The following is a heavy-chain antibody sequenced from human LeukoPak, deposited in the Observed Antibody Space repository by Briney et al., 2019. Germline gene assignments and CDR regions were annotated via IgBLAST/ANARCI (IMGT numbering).Heavy chain of an antibody. CDR1: GFTFSDYY. D-gene: IGHD3-10*01. CDR2: ISSSGSTI. J-gene: IGHJ4*02. Sequence: GGSLRLSCAASGFTFSDYYMSWIRQAPGKGLEWVSYISSSGSTIYYADSVEGRFTISRDNAKNSLYLQMNSLRAEDTAVYYCARDLSGTMVRGFFDYWGQGTLVTVSS. CDR3: ARDLSGTMVRGFFDY. V-gene: IGHV3-11*04.